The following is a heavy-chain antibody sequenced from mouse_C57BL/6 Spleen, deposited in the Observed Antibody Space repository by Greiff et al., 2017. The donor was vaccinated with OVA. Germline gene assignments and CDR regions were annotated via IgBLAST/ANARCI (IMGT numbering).Heavy chain of an antibody. V-gene: IGHV2-9*01. D-gene: IGHD2-2*01. CDR2: IWGGGSK. CDR3: AKHEPYGSLAY. CDR1: GFSLTSYG. Sequence: VKLMESGPGLVAPSQSLSITCTVSGFSLTSYGVDWVRQPPGQGLEWLGVIWGGGSKNYNSALMTSLSISKDNSKSQVFLKMNSLQTDDTAMYYCAKHEPYGSLAYWGQGTLVTVSA. J-gene: IGHJ3*01.